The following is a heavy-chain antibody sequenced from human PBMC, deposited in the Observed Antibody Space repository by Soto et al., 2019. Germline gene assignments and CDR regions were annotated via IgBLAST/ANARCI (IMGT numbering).Heavy chain of an antibody. J-gene: IGHJ4*02. V-gene: IGHV3-30-3*01. D-gene: IGHD3-16*01. CDR2: IAYDGSNK. Sequence: QVQLVESGGDVVQPGTSLRISCEASGFTFGTYPMHWVRQAPGKGLEWVAVIAYDGSNKYYADSLMGRFTISRDNAKNSLYLQMNNLRPEDTALYHCARDGGAYWGQGTLVIVSS. CDR1: GFTFGTYP. CDR3: ARDGGAY.